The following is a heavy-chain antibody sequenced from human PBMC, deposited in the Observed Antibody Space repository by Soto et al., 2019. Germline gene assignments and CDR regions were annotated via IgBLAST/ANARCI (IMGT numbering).Heavy chain of an antibody. CDR3: ARGPLGYCSGGSCYSGGWFDP. Sequence: QVQLQESGPGLVKPSETLSLTCTVSGGSISSYYWSWIRQPPGKGLEWIGYIYYSGSTNYNPSLKSRVTISVDTSKSQFSLKLSSVTAADTAVYYCARGPLGYCSGGSCYSGGWFDPGGQGTLVTVSS. J-gene: IGHJ5*02. CDR2: IYYSGST. CDR1: GGSISSYY. D-gene: IGHD2-15*01. V-gene: IGHV4-59*01.